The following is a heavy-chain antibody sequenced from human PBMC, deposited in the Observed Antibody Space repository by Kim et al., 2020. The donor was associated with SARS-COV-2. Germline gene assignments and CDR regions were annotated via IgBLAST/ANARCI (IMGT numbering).Heavy chain of an antibody. V-gene: IGHV4-61*01. J-gene: IGHJ6*02. CDR2: IYYSGST. Sequence: SETLSLTCTVSGGSFSSGSYYWSWIRQPPGKGLEWIGYIYYSGSTNYNPSLKSRVTITVDTSKNQFSLKLSSVTAADTAVYYCARDRGLVGAPGYYGMDVWGQGTTVTVSS. D-gene: IGHD1-26*01. CDR3: ARDRGLVGAPGYYGMDV. CDR1: GGSFSSGSYY.